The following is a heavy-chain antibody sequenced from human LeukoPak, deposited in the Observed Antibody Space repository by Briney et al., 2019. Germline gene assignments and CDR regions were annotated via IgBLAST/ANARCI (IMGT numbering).Heavy chain of an antibody. CDR3: ARDRYRIFDY. J-gene: IGHJ4*02. D-gene: IGHD2-15*01. V-gene: IGHV3-7*01. CDR1: GFTFSNDW. CDR2: MKPDGSES. Sequence: GGSLRLSCAASGFTFSNDWVTWVRQTPGKGLEWVANMKPDGSESYYVDSVKGRFTISRDNAKNALYLQMNSLRPEDTAVYYCARDRYRIFDYWGQGTLVTVSS.